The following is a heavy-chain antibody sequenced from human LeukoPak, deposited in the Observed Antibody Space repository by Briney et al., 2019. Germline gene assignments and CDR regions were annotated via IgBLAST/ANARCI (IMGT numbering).Heavy chain of an antibody. Sequence: PGGSLRLSCAASGFTVSSNYMSWVRQAPGKGLEWVSIIYSGGSTYYADSVKGRFTISRDNSKNTLYLQMNSLRAEDTAVYYCAKVSGGTTAAFDYWGQGTLVTVSS. D-gene: IGHD1-7*01. CDR3: AKVSGGTTAAFDY. J-gene: IGHJ4*02. V-gene: IGHV3-66*01. CDR1: GFTVSSNY. CDR2: IYSGGST.